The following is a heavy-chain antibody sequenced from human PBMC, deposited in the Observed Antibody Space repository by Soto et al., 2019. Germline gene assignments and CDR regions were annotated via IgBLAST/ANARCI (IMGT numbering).Heavy chain of an antibody. CDR1: GASITSSEW. CDR3: ARDFKAPNDAWACDY. V-gene: IGHV4-4*02. CDR2: IYHGGTT. J-gene: IGHJ4*02. D-gene: IGHD3-16*01. Sequence: QVQLQESGPGLVMPSGTLSLTCAVSGASITSSEWWNWVRQPPGRGLGWIGEIYHGGTTIYNPSLKGRVTISVDESKNHFTLKMTSVTVADTAVYYGARDFKAPNDAWACDYWGQGTLVTVSS.